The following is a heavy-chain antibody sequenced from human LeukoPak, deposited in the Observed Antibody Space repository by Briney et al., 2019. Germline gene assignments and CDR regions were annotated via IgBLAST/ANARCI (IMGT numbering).Heavy chain of an antibody. Sequence: GGSLRLSCAPSGFTFSSYAMSWVCQAPGKGLEWVSAISGSGGSTYYADSVKGRFTISRDNSKNTLYLQMNSLRAEDTAVYFCAKGIAAAGRYDYFDYWGQGTLVTVPS. CDR2: ISGSGGST. J-gene: IGHJ4*02. V-gene: IGHV3-23*01. CDR3: AKGIAAAGRYDYFDY. CDR1: GFTFSSYA. D-gene: IGHD6-13*01.